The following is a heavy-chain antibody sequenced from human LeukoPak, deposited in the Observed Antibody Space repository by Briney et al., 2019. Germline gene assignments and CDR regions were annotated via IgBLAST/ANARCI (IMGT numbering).Heavy chain of an antibody. CDR2: IYSGGST. CDR3: ARKIRFGESDY. J-gene: IGHJ4*02. CDR1: GFTVSSNY. D-gene: IGHD3-10*01. V-gene: IGHV3-53*01. Sequence: PGGSLRLSCAASGFTVSSNYMSWVRQAPGKGLEWVSVIYSGGSTYYADSVKGRFTISRDNSKNTLYLQMNSLRAEDTAVYYCARKIRFGESDYWGQGTLVTVSS.